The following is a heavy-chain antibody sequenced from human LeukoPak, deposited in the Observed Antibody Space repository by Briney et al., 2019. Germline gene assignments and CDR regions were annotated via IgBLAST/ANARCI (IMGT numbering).Heavy chain of an antibody. V-gene: IGHV4-59*08. CDR3: ARSATAMITNAFDY. J-gene: IGHJ4*02. Sequence: SETLSLTCTVSGGSISSYYWSWIRQPPGKGLEWIGYIYYSGSTNYNPSLKSRVTISVDTSKNQFSLKLSSVTAADTAVYYCARSATAMITNAFDYWGQGTLVTVSS. D-gene: IGHD5-18*01. CDR2: IYYSGST. CDR1: GGSISSYY.